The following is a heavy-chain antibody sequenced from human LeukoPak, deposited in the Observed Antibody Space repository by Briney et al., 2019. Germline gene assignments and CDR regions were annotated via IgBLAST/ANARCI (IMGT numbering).Heavy chain of an antibody. J-gene: IGHJ4*02. CDR2: IIPIFGTA. D-gene: IGHD4-17*01. CDR3: ATDYGDYAVDY. CDR1: GGSFSSYA. Sequence: GSSVKVSCKASGGSFSSYAISWVRQAPGQGLEWMGRIIPIFGTANYAQQFQGRVTITTDESTSTAYMELSSLRSEDTAVYYCATDYGDYAVDYWGQGTLVTVSS. V-gene: IGHV1-69*05.